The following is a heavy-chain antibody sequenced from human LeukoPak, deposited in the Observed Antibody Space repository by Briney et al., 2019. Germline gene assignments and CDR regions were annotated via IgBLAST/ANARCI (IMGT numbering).Heavy chain of an antibody. Sequence: ASVKVSCKASGYTFTGYYMHWVRQAPGQGLEGMGRINPNSGGTNYAQKFQGRVPMTRDTSISTAYMELSRLRSDDTAVYYCARELFINRIAAEDPSDYWGQGTLVTVSS. D-gene: IGHD6-13*01. CDR1: GYTFTGYY. V-gene: IGHV1-2*06. J-gene: IGHJ4*02. CDR3: ARELFINRIAAEDPSDY. CDR2: INPNSGGT.